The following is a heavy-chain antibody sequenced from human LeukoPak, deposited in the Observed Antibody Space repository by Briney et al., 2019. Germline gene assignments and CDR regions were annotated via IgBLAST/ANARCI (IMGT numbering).Heavy chain of an antibody. J-gene: IGHJ4*02. CDR3: AKVRGKYTSGFYFDS. Sequence: PGGSLRLSCAASGFNFEDHAMHWVRQGPGRGLEWLSIISYNSGFTDYADSVKGRFTISGDNVKNSLYLQLNSLRAEDTALYYCAKVRGKYTSGFYFDSWGQGILVTVS. CDR1: GFNFEDHA. V-gene: IGHV3-9*01. CDR2: ISYNSGFT. D-gene: IGHD6-19*01.